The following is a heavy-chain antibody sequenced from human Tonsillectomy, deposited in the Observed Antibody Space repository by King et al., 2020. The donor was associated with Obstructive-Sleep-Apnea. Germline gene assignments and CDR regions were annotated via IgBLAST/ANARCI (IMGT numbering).Heavy chain of an antibody. V-gene: IGHV4-59*01. CDR3: ARGTGWYGVDV. CDR2: VYYSGST. D-gene: IGHD6-19*01. J-gene: IGHJ6*02. Sequence: VQLQESGPGLVKPSETLSLTCTXSGGXIXSYSWTWIXQPPGKGLEWIGHVYYSGSTNYKPSLKSRVTISADTSKNQFSLTLSSVTAADTGVYYWARGTGWYGVDVXGQGXTXTVSS. CDR1: GGXIXSYS.